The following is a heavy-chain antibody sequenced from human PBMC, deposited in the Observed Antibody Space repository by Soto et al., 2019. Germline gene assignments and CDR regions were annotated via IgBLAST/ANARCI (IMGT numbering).Heavy chain of an antibody. J-gene: IGHJ4*02. CDR3: ALYCNGGTCYPTFDY. Sequence: SETLSLTCVVSCGSFSGFYWSWIRQPPGKGLEWIGEINHSGNTTYNSSLKSRVTISFDTSKNHFSLKLNSVTAADTAMYYCALYCNGGTCYPTFDYWGQGTLVTVSS. D-gene: IGHD2-15*01. CDR2: INHSGNT. CDR1: CGSFSGFY. V-gene: IGHV4-34*01.